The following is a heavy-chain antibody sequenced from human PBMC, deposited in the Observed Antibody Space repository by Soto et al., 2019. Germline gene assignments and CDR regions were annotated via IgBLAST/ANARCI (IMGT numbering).Heavy chain of an antibody. D-gene: IGHD5-12*01. CDR2: ISGSGGST. V-gene: IGHV3-23*01. CDR3: AKASVATVYYYYYMDV. J-gene: IGHJ6*03. CDR1: GFTFSSYA. Sequence: PGGSLRLSCAASGFTFSSYAMSWVRQAPGKGLEWVSAISGSGGSTYYADSVKGRFTISRDNSKNTLYLQMNSLRAEDTAVYYCAKASVATVYYYYYMDVWGKGTTVTVSS.